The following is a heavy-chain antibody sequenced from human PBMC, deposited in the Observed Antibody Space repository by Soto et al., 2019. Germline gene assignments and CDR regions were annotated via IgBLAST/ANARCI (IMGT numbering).Heavy chain of an antibody. V-gene: IGHV3-49*04. Sequence: GGSLRLSCTASGFTFGDYAMSWVRQAPGKGLEWVGFIRSKAYGGTTEYAASVKGGFTISRDDSKSIAYLQMNSLKTEDTAVYYCTSERYYYGSGSDAFDIWGQGTMVTVSS. CDR1: GFTFGDYA. CDR2: IRSKAYGGTT. J-gene: IGHJ3*02. D-gene: IGHD3-10*01. CDR3: TSERYYYGSGSDAFDI.